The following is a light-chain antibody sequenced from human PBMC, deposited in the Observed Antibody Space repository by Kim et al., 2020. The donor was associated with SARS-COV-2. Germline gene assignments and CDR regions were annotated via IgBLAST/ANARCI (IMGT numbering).Light chain of an antibody. CDR2: GAS. J-gene: IGKJ2*01. Sequence: EIVLTQSPGTLSLSPGERATLSCRASQSVSSSYLAWYQQKPGQAPRLLIYGASSRATGIPDRFSGSGSGTDFTLTISSLQPEDFATYYCQQSYSTPHTFGKGTKLEI. CDR3: QQSYSTPHT. V-gene: IGKV3-20*01. CDR1: QSVSSSY.